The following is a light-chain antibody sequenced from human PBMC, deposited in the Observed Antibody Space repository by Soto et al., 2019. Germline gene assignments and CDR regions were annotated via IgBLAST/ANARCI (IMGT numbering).Light chain of an antibody. CDR1: SRDVGGDNY. V-gene: IGLV2-14*01. CDR3: SSYTSSSTLEV. J-gene: IGLJ1*01. CDR2: EVS. Sequence: QSVLTQPASVSGSPGQSITISCTGTSRDVGGDNYVSWYQQHPGKAPKLMIYEVSNRPSGVSNRFSGSKSGNTASLTISGLQAEDEADYYCSSYTSSSTLEVFGTGTKVTVL.